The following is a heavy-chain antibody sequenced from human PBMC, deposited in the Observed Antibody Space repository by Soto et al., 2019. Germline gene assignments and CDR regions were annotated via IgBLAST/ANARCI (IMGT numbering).Heavy chain of an antibody. CDR2: IGPDGSNM. CDR1: GFIFSSHW. D-gene: IGHD1-1*01. J-gene: IGHJ4*02. V-gene: IGHV3-74*01. Sequence: PGGSLRLSCAASGFIFSSHWMHWVRQAPGKGLVWVSHIGPDGSNMRDADSVQGRFTISRDNARNTLYLQMNSLRDEDTAVYYCVRANNWSYDHWGQGILVTVSS. CDR3: VRANNWSYDH.